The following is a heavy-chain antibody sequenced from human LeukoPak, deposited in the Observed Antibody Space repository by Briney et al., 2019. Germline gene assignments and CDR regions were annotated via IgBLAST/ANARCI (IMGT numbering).Heavy chain of an antibody. J-gene: IGHJ6*03. D-gene: IGHD3-10*01. CDR1: GYTFTGYY. Sequence: GASVKVSCKASGYTFTGYYMHWVRQAPGQGLEWMGWINPNSGGTNYAQKFQGRVTMTRDTSISTAYMELSRLRSDDTAVYYCASGVYYGSGSYFYYMDVWGKGTTVTVSS. CDR2: INPNSGGT. CDR3: ASGVYYGSGSYFYYMDV. V-gene: IGHV1-2*02.